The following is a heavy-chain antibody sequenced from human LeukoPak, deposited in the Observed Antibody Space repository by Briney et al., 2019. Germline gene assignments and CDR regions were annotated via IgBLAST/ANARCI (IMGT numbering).Heavy chain of an antibody. Sequence: GGSLRLSCAASGFTFSSYSMNWVRQAPGKGLEWVSYISSSSSTIYYADSAKGRFTISRDNAKNSLYLQMNSLRAEDTAVYYCARRDDYVWGSYPNYFDYWGQGTLVTVSS. V-gene: IGHV3-48*01. CDR1: GFTFSSYS. CDR2: ISSSSSTI. D-gene: IGHD3-16*02. J-gene: IGHJ4*02. CDR3: ARRDDYVWGSYPNYFDY.